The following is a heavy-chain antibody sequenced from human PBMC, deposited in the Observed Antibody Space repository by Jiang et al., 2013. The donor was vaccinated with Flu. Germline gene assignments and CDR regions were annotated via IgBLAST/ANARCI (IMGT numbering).Heavy chain of an antibody. Sequence: SGAEVKKPGASVKVSCKASGYIFTSHYMHWVRQAPGQGLEWMAIINPSNGGTNYAQKFQGRVTLTRDTSTSTVYMELSSLRSEDTAVYYCARDTSAADTFWWFDPWGQGTLVTV. CDR1: GYIFTSHY. CDR3: ARDTSAADTFWWFDP. J-gene: IGHJ5*02. V-gene: IGHV1-46*01. D-gene: IGHD6-13*01. CDR2: INPSNGGT.